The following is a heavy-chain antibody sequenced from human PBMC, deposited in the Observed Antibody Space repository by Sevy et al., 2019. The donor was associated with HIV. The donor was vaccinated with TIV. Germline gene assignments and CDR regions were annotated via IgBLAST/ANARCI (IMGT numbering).Heavy chain of an antibody. CDR1: GGSISSSSYY. CDR2: IYYSGST. J-gene: IGHJ5*02. V-gene: IGHV4-39*01. CDR3: ASLLWFGELSPNYNWFDP. Sequence: SETLSLTCTVSGGSISSSSYYWGWIRQPPGKGLEWIGSIYYSGSTYYHPSLKSRVTISVDTSKNQFSLKLSSVTAADTAVYYCASLLWFGELSPNYNWFDPWGQGTLVTVSS. D-gene: IGHD3-10*01.